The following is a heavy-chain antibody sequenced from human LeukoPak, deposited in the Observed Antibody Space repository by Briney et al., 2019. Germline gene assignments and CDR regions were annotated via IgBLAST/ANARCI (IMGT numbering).Heavy chain of an antibody. Sequence: SETLSLTCTVSGGSISGHYWGWIRQSPGKGLEWIGFMHYSGNTNSNPSLRSRVTISMDTSKNHFSLKMSSVTAADTAVYYCARDSPFEWDVFGDSFDIWGQGTVVTVSS. CDR2: MHYSGNT. CDR3: ARDSPFEWDVFGDSFDI. D-gene: IGHD1-26*01. V-gene: IGHV4-59*11. J-gene: IGHJ3*02. CDR1: GGSISGHY.